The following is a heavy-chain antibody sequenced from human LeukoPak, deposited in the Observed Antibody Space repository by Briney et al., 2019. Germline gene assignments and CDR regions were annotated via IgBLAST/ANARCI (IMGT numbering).Heavy chain of an antibody. Sequence: GASVKVSCKASGYTFTSYYMHWVRQAPGQGLEWMGIINPSGGSTIYAQKFQGRVTMTEDTSTDTAYMELSSLRSEDTAVYYCATGDAQQFGHGEYDRFDYWGQGTLVTVSS. CDR3: ATGDAQQFGHGEYDRFDY. J-gene: IGHJ4*02. D-gene: IGHD2/OR15-2a*01. CDR2: INPSGGST. CDR1: GYTFTSYY. V-gene: IGHV1-46*01.